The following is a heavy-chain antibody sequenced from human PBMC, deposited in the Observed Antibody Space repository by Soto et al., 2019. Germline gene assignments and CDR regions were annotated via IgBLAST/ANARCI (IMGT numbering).Heavy chain of an antibody. D-gene: IGHD2-2*01. Sequence: PGGSLRLSCAASGFTFSSYAMSWVRQAPGKGLEWVSAISGSGGSTYYADSVKGRFTISRDNSKNTLYLQMNSLRAEDTAVYYCAKSYCSSTSCYVWGAFDIWGQRTMVTVSS. CDR2: ISGSGGST. J-gene: IGHJ3*02. V-gene: IGHV3-23*01. CDR1: GFTFSSYA. CDR3: AKSYCSSTSCYVWGAFDI.